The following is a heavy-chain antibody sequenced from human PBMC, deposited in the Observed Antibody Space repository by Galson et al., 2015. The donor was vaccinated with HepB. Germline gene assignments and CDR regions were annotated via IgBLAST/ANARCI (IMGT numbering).Heavy chain of an antibody. J-gene: IGHJ2*01. Sequence: SVKVSCKASGYTFTSYYMHWVQQAPGQGLEWMGIINPSGGSTSYAQKFQGRVTMTRDTSTSTVYMELSSLRSEDTAVYYCARDPGDLLGSSWGNWYFDLWGRGTLVTVSS. CDR3: ARDPGDLLGSSWGNWYFDL. V-gene: IGHV1-46*03. CDR2: INPSGGST. D-gene: IGHD6-13*01. CDR1: GYTFTSYY.